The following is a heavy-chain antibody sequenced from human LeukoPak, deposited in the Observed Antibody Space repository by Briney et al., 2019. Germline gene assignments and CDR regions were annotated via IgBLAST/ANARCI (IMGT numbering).Heavy chain of an antibody. Sequence: GGSLRLSCAASGFTFSSYAMSWVRQAPGKGLEWVSAISGSGGSTYYADSVKGRFTISRDNSKNTLYLQMNSLRAEDTAVYYCAKGGGGSSTSRSAFDIWGQGTMVIVSS. CDR1: GFTFSSYA. J-gene: IGHJ3*02. D-gene: IGHD2-2*01. CDR3: AKGGGGSSTSRSAFDI. CDR2: ISGSGGST. V-gene: IGHV3-23*01.